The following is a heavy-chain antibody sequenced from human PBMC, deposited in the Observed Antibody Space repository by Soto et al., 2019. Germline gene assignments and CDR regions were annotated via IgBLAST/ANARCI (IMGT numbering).Heavy chain of an antibody. CDR3: AMLGGWSGGSNDMDV. D-gene: IGHD6-19*01. Sequence: EVQLVESGGGLVQPGGSLRLSCAASGLIFSDYHMDWVRQAPGKGLEWVGRIRRKANSYTTEYAASVKGRFTSSRDDSKSSLYLQMNSLKTADTAVYYCAMLGGWSGGSNDMDVWGQGTTVTVSS. CDR2: IRRKANSYTT. V-gene: IGHV3-72*01. J-gene: IGHJ6*02. CDR1: GLIFSDYH.